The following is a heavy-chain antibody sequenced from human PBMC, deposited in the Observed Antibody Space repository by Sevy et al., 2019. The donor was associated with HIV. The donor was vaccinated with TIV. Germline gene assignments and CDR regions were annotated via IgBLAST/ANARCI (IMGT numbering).Heavy chain of an antibody. J-gene: IGHJ3*01. Sequence: SETLSLTCTVSGGSISSYLWSWIRQPPGRGLEWIAYMYNTWSTNYNPSLKSRVTISLDTSKNQFSLKLSSVTAADTAVYYCARHQTTAVLYAFDLWGQGTIVTVSS. CDR1: GGSISSYL. D-gene: IGHD2-21*02. CDR2: MYNTWST. V-gene: IGHV4-59*08. CDR3: ARHQTTAVLYAFDL.